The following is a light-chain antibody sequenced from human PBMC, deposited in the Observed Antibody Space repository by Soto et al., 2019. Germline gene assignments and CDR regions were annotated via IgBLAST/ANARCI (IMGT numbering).Light chain of an antibody. V-gene: IGKV3-11*01. J-gene: IGKJ2*01. CDR1: QSVSSN. CDR3: QQRGNWPPYT. Sequence: EIVLTQSPTTLSLSPGERATLSCRASQSVSSNLAWYQQRPGQAPRLLIYNASNRATGIPARFSGSGSGTDFTLTIRSLEPEDSAVYYCQQRGNWPPYTFGQGTKLDIK. CDR2: NAS.